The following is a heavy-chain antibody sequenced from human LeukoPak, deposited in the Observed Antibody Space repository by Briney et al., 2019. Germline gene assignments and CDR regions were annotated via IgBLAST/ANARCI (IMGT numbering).Heavy chain of an antibody. CDR2: IGSSDSTT. D-gene: IGHD5-18*01. V-gene: IGHV3-48*03. Sequence: PEGSLRLSCVASGFTFSSYEMNWVRQAPGKGLEWLSYIGSSDSTTHYADSVKGRFTISRDNAKNTLYLQMNSLRAEDTAVYYCARDRLGYSSPPRYWGQGTLVTVSS. CDR3: ARDRLGYSSPPRY. J-gene: IGHJ4*02. CDR1: GFTFSSYE.